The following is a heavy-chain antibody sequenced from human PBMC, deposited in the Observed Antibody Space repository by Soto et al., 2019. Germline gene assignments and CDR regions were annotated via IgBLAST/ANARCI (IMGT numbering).Heavy chain of an antibody. CDR2: ISGSGNTS. D-gene: IGHD6-13*01. CDR3: AKDRGRTWYEDY. V-gene: IGHV3-23*01. J-gene: IGHJ4*02. Sequence: EVQLLESGGGLVQPGGSLRLSCAASGFTFSSYAMTWVRQAPGKGLEWVSAISGSGNTSYYADSVKGRFTISRDSSKKMLYLPMNSLRPEDTAVYYCAKDRGRTWYEDYWGQGTLVTVSS. CDR1: GFTFSSYA.